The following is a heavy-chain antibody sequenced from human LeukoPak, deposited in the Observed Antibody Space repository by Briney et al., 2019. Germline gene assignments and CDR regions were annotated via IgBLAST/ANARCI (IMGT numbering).Heavy chain of an antibody. Sequence: ASVKVPCKVSGYTLTQLSIHWVRQAPGKGLEWMGGFDPEDGETIYAQQFQGGLTMTEDTSTDTAYMEVSSLTTEDTAVYYCATEANGYFLYWGQGTLVTVSS. CDR1: GYTLTQLS. CDR3: ATEANGYFLY. CDR2: FDPEDGET. V-gene: IGHV1-24*01. J-gene: IGHJ4*02. D-gene: IGHD3-22*01.